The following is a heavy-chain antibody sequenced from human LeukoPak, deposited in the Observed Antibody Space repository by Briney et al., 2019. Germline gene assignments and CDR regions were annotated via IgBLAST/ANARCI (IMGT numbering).Heavy chain of an antibody. Sequence: GGSLRLSCAVSGFTFSTYSMNWVRQAPGKGLEWVSYISGTSSIIYYADSVKGRFTISRDNAKNSLYLQMNSLRDEDTAVYYCARGTWVCDRTFDTWGQGTMVTVSS. J-gene: IGHJ3*02. CDR1: GFTFSTYS. CDR3: ARGTWVCDRTFDT. V-gene: IGHV3-48*02. D-gene: IGHD1-14*01. CDR2: ISGTSSII.